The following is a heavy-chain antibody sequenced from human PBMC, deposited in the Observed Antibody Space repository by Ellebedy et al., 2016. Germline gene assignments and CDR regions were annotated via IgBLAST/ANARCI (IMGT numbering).Heavy chain of an antibody. CDR3: ARAEPPHSMDV. J-gene: IGHJ6*03. CDR2: SIYSGRS. D-gene: IGHD1-26*01. Sequence: LRLSXTVSGDSVSSGNNYWSWIRQPPGKGLEWIGYSIYSGRSSYNPSLKSRVTFSIDTSKNQFSLKLTSVTAADTAVYYCARAEPPHSMDVWGNGTTVTVSS. V-gene: IGHV4-30-4*01. CDR1: GDSVSSGNNY.